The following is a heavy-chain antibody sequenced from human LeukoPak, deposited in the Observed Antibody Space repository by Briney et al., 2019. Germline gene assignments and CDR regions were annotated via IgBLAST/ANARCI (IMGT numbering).Heavy chain of an antibody. D-gene: IGHD3-22*01. J-gene: IGHJ4*02. Sequence: GGSLRLSCAASGFTFSSYGMHWVRQAPGKGLEWVAVIRYDGSNKYYADSVKGRFTISRDNSKNTLYLQMNSLRAEDTAVYYCAKDLSSGLEFDYWGQGTLVTVSS. V-gene: IGHV3-33*06. CDR1: GFTFSSYG. CDR3: AKDLSSGLEFDY. CDR2: IRYDGSNK.